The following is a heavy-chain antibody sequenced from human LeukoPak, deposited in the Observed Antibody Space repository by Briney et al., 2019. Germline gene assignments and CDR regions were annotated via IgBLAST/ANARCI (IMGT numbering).Heavy chain of an antibody. CDR1: GYTFTGYY. CDR2: INAGNGDT. CDR3: ARARRYSDWLSPFDY. V-gene: IGHV1-3*03. Sequence: ASVKVSCKASGYTFTGYYMHWVRQAPGQGLEWMAWINAGNGDTKYSPEFQGRVTINRDTSASTAYMELSSLIYDDMAVYYCARARRYSDWLSPFDYWGQGTLVTVSS. J-gene: IGHJ4*02. D-gene: IGHD3-9*01.